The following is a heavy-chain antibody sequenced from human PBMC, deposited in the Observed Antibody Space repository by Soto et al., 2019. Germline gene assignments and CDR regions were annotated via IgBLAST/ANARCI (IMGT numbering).Heavy chain of an antibody. CDR3: ARNITNFRYYYYAIDV. CDR2: IYPGDSDT. Sequence: GEYLKISCKGSGYSFTSYWIGWVRQMPGKGLEWMGIIYPGDSDTRSSPSFQGQVPISADKSISTAYLQWSSLKASDTAMYYCARNITNFRYYYYAIDVWGQGTTVTVSS. V-gene: IGHV5-51*01. D-gene: IGHD2-8*01. J-gene: IGHJ6*02. CDR1: GYSFTSYW.